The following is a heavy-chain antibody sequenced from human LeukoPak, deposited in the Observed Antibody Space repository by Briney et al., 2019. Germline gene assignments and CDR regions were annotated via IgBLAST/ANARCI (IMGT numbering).Heavy chain of an antibody. CDR3: ARGGDYSGWFDP. J-gene: IGHJ5*02. V-gene: IGHV3-48*01. CDR1: GFTFSSYS. D-gene: IGHD1-26*01. Sequence: GGSLRLSCAASGFTFSSYSMNWVRQAPGKGLEWVSYISTSSSTIYYADSVKGRFTISRDNAKNSPYLQMNYLRAEDTAVYYCARGGDYSGWFDPWGRGTLVTVSS. CDR2: ISTSSSTI.